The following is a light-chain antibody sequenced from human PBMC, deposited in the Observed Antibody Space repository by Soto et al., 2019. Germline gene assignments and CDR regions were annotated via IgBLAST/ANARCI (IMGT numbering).Light chain of an antibody. Sequence: QSALTQPASVSGSPGQSITISCTGTSSDVSGYNYVSWYQQHPGKAPKVMIYDVSNRPSGVSNRFSGSKSGNTASLTISGLQAEDEADYYCSSYTSSSTLYVFGTGTKVTVL. CDR2: DVS. CDR3: SSYTSSSTLYV. J-gene: IGLJ1*01. CDR1: SSDVSGYNY. V-gene: IGLV2-14*01.